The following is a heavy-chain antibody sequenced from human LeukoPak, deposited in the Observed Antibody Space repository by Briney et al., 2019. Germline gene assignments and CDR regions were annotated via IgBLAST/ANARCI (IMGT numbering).Heavy chain of an antibody. V-gene: IGHV1-69*04. CDR3: ARGSGSGNYALGR. D-gene: IGHD3-10*01. J-gene: IGHJ4*02. CDR2: IIPVLTLT. CDR1: EGTLSSYA. Sequence: VASVKVSCKAPEGTLSSYALSWVRQAPGQGLEWMGRIIPVLTLTNYAPKFQDRLSIIADKATSTAYMELTNLTSADTAVYFCARGSGSGNYALGRWGQGTLVTVPS.